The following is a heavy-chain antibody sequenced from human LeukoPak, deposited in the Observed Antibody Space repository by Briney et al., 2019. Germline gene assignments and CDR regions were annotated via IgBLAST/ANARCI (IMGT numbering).Heavy chain of an antibody. J-gene: IGHJ4*02. Sequence: GGSLRLSYAASGFTFSSYAMSWVRRAPGKGLEWVSAISGSGGSTYYADSVKGRFTISRDNSKNTLYLQMNSLRAEDTAVYYCAKGLGGFGELYDYWGQGTLVTVSS. CDR1: GFTFSSYA. V-gene: IGHV3-23*01. CDR2: ISGSGGST. CDR3: AKGLGGFGELYDY. D-gene: IGHD3-10*01.